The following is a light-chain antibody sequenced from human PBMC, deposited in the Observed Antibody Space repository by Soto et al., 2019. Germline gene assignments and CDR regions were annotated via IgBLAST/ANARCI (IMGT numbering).Light chain of an antibody. CDR3: QQYGSSLVT. J-gene: IGKJ2*01. Sequence: EIVLTQSPGTLSLSPGEGATLSCRASQSVSSSYLVWYQQKPGQAPRLLIYGASSRATGIPDRFSGIGSGTDFTLTISRLEPVDFAVYYCQQYGSSLVTFGQGTKLEIK. CDR2: GAS. CDR1: QSVSSSY. V-gene: IGKV3-20*01.